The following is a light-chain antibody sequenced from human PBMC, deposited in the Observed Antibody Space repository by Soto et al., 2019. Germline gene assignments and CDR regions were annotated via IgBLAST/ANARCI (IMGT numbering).Light chain of an antibody. CDR1: QSVSSGY. CDR2: GAS. Sequence: EIVLTQSPGTLSLSPGERATLSCRASQSVSSGYLAWYQQKPGQAPRLLIYGASTRATGIPDRFSGSGSGTAFTLTISRLEPEDFAVYYCQRYGSSPITFGQGTKLEIK. CDR3: QRYGSSPIT. J-gene: IGKJ2*01. V-gene: IGKV3-20*01.